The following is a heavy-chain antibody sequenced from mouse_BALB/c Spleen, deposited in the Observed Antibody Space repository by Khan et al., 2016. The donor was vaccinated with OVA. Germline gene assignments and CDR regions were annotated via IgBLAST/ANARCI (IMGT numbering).Heavy chain of an antibody. CDR2: ISYSGST. J-gene: IGHJ2*01. Sequence: EVQLQESGPGLVKPSQSLSLTCTVTGYSITSDYAWNWIRQFPGNKLEWMGYISYSGSTSYNPSLKSRISITRDPSKNQFFLQLNSGTTEETATYYCARSIMANWGQGTTLTVSA. V-gene: IGHV3-2*02. CDR1: GYSITSDYA. CDR3: ARSIMAN.